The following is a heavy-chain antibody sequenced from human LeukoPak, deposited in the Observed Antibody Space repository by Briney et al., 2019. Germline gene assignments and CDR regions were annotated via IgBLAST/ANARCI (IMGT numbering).Heavy chain of an antibody. J-gene: IGHJ4*02. CDR2: IYPGDSDT. D-gene: IGHD2-2*01. CDR1: GYSFTSYW. Sequence: GESLKISCKGSGYSFTSYWIGWVRQMPGKGLEWMGIIYPGDSDTRYSPSFQGQVTISADKSISTAYLQWSSLKASDTAMYYCASPTGIGYCSSTSCYALGWGQGALVTVSS. CDR3: ASPTGIGYCSSTSCYALG. V-gene: IGHV5-51*01.